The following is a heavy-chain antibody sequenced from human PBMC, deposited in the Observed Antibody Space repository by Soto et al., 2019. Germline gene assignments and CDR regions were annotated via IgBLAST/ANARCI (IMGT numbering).Heavy chain of an antibody. J-gene: IGHJ5*02. Sequence: GGSLRLSCAASGFSFSSFVMNWLRRAPGKGLEWVSSVSGSDGSSTSYADSVKGRFTISRDNAKNTLHLQMNSLRAEDTAVYYCARGKAAAGKTFDPWGQGTLVTVSS. CDR3: ARGKAAAGKTFDP. D-gene: IGHD6-13*01. V-gene: IGHV3-74*01. CDR2: VSGSDGSST. CDR1: GFSFSSFV.